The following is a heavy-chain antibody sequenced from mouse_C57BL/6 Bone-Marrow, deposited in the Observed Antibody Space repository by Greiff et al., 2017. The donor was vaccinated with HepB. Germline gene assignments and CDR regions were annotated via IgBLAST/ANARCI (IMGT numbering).Heavy chain of an antibody. Sequence: EVQLQQSGAELVRPGASVKLSCTASGFNIKDYYMHWVKQSPEQGLEWIGRIDPEDGDTEYAPKFQGKATMSADTSSNTAYLQLSSLTSEDTAVYYCTPLVLPTVAYWGQGTLVTVSA. D-gene: IGHD2-10*02. J-gene: IGHJ3*01. V-gene: IGHV14-1*01. CDR1: GFNIKDYY. CDR2: IDPEDGDT. CDR3: TPLVLPTVAY.